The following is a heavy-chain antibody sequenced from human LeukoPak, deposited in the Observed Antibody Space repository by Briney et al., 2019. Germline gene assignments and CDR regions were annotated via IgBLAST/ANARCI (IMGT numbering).Heavy chain of an antibody. CDR2: VSSSSTYT. CDR3: ARLPRAYGDYYFDH. CDR1: GFICSDYY. V-gene: IGHV3-11*06. D-gene: IGHD4-17*01. Sequence: GGSLRLSCAASGFICSDYYISWIRQAPGKGLEWVSDVSSSSTYTHYSDSVKGRFTISRDNAKNSLYLQMNSLRAEDTAVYYCARLPRAYGDYYFDHWGQGTLVTVSS. J-gene: IGHJ4*02.